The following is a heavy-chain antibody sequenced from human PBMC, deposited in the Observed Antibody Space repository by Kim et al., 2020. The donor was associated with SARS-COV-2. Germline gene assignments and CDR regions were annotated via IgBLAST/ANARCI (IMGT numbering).Heavy chain of an antibody. CDR1: GFSFSSYS. CDR3: ARGYDGRGFFSDH. J-gene: IGHJ5*02. CDR2: VSGIGDST. Sequence: GGSLRLSCAASGFSFSSYSMNWVRQAPGKGLEWVSYVSGIGDSTHYGDSVKGRFTMSRDNAKNSVSLQMDSLRDEDTAVYYCARGYDGRGFFSDHWGQGTLVSVSS. V-gene: IGHV3-48*02. D-gene: IGHD3-22*01.